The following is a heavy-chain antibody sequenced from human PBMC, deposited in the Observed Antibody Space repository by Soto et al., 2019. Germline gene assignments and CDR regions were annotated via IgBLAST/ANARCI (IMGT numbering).Heavy chain of an antibody. CDR3: ARAGSGSYYTNWFDP. D-gene: IGHD3-10*01. CDR2: INAGNGNT. J-gene: IGHJ5*02. V-gene: IGHV1-3*01. CDR1: GYTFTSYA. Sequence: ASVKVSCKASGYTFTSYAMHWVRQAPGQRLEWMGWINAGNGNTKYSQKFQGRVTITRDTSASTAYMELSSLRSEDTAVYYCARAGSGSYYTNWFDPWGQGTLVTVSS.